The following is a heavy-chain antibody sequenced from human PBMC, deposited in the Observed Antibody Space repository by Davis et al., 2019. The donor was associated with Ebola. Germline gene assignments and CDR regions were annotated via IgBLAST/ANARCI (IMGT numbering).Heavy chain of an antibody. Sequence: PSETLSLTCAVSGGSIRSTNWWTWARQSPGKGLEWIGEIYHTESTNYNPSLESRVTISVDMSKNQFSLKLTSLTAADTAVYYCARGYDFWSGRDWFDPWGQGTLVTVSS. V-gene: IGHV4-4*02. CDR1: GGSIRSTNW. CDR2: IYHTEST. CDR3: ARGYDFWSGRDWFDP. D-gene: IGHD3-3*01. J-gene: IGHJ5*02.